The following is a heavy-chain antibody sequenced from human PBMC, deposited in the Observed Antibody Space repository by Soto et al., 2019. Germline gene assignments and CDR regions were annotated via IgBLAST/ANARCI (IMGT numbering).Heavy chain of an antibody. CDR1: GGSISSSSYY. V-gene: IGHV4-39*01. D-gene: IGHD6-19*01. CDR3: ARRAEYSSGWYYFDY. J-gene: IGHJ4*02. Sequence: QLQLQESGPGLVKPSETLSLTCTVSGGSISSSSYYWGWIRQPPGKGLEWIGSIYYSGSTYYNPSLKSRVTISVDTSKNQFSLKLSSVTAADTAVYYFARRAEYSSGWYYFDYWGQGTLVTVSS. CDR2: IYYSGST.